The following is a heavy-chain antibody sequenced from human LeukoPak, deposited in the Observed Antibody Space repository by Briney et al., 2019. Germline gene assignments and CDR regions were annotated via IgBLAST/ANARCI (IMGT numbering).Heavy chain of an antibody. Sequence: GSLRLSCSASGFTFSSYGMHWVRQAPGKGLEGVAVISYDGGNKYYADSVKGRFTISRDNSKNTLYLKMNSLRAEDTAVYYCAKDGSLVVTARIDYWGQGTLVTVSS. J-gene: IGHJ4*02. CDR1: GFTFSSYG. V-gene: IGHV3-30*18. D-gene: IGHD2-21*02. CDR2: ISYDGGNK. CDR3: AKDGSLVVTARIDY.